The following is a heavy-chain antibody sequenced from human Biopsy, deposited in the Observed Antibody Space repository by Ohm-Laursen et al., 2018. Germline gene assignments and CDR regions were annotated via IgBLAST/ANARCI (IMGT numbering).Heavy chain of an antibody. D-gene: IGHD3-10*01. CDR1: GGSINSYY. CDR2: LFTSGTT. CDR3: VRGGSGSFPFDY. J-gene: IGHJ4*02. V-gene: IGHV4-4*07. Sequence: SETLSLTCTVSGGSINSYYWSWMRQPAGKGLERIGRLFTSGTTNYSPSLNNRVTMSVDTSKNQFSLRLTSVTAADTAVYYCVRGGSGSFPFDYWGPGTLVTVSS.